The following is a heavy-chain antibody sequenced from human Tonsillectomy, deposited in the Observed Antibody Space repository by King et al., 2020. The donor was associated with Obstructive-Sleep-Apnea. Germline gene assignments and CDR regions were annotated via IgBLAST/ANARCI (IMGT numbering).Heavy chain of an antibody. CDR2: ISGSGGST. V-gene: IGHV3-23*04. Sequence: VQLVESGGDLVQPGGSLRLSCAASGFTFRDYAISWVRQAPGKGLEWVSSISGSGGSTYYADSVKGRFTISRDNSKNTVYLQMSRLGADDTAVYYCAKDDWVEATFTDVGWLDPWGQGTLVTVSS. D-gene: IGHD1-26*01. J-gene: IGHJ5*02. CDR1: GFTFRDYA. CDR3: AKDDWVEATFTDVGWLDP.